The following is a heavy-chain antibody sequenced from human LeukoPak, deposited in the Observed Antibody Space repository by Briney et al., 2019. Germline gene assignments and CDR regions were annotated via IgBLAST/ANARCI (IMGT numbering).Heavy chain of an antibody. J-gene: IGHJ4*02. CDR1: GYTFTGYY. D-gene: IGHD7-27*01. Sequence: ASVKVSCKASGYTFTGYYMHWVRQAPGQGLEWMGRINPNSGGTNYAQKFQGRVTMTRDTSISTAYMELSRLRSDDTAVYYCARDLPSTSNWELDYWGQGTLVTASS. V-gene: IGHV1-2*06. CDR3: ARDLPSTSNWELDY. CDR2: INPNSGGT.